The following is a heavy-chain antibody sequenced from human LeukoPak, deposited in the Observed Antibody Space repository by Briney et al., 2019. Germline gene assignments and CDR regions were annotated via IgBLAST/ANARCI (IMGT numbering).Heavy chain of an antibody. Sequence: PGGSVTLSCAASGFSFSTYAMNWVRQSPGKGLEWLSVISGSGGATYYADSVKGRFTISRDNSKNTLYLQMNSLTAEDTAIYYCAKDSCASTSCYWDYWGQGTLVTVSS. CDR3: AKDSCASTSCYWDY. D-gene: IGHD2-2*01. J-gene: IGHJ4*02. CDR2: ISGSGGAT. V-gene: IGHV3-23*01. CDR1: GFSFSTYA.